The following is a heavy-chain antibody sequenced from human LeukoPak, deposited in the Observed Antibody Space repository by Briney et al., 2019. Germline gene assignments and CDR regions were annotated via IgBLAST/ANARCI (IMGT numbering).Heavy chain of an antibody. V-gene: IGHV4-4*07. D-gene: IGHD1-7*01. CDR3: ARVTGTTLYYYMDV. Sequence: SETLSLTCTVSGGSISSYYWRWIRQPAGKGLEWIGRIYTTGSTNYNPSLKSRVTMSVDTSKNQFSLKLSSVTAADTAVYYCARVTGTTLYYYMDVWGKGTTVTVSS. J-gene: IGHJ6*03. CDR2: IYTTGST. CDR1: GGSISSYY.